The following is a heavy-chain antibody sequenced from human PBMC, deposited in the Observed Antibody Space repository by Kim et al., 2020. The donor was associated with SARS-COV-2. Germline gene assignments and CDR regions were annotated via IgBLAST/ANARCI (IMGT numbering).Heavy chain of an antibody. CDR3: ASSYLDANYGMDV. CDR1: GGSISSGGYY. V-gene: IGHV4-31*03. J-gene: IGHJ6*02. CDR2: IYYSGST. Sequence: SETLSLTCTVSGGSISSGGYYWSWIRQHPGKGLEWIGYIYYSGSTYYNPSLKSRVTISVDTSKNQFSLKLSSVTAADTAVYYCASSYLDANYGMDVWGQGTTVTVSS.